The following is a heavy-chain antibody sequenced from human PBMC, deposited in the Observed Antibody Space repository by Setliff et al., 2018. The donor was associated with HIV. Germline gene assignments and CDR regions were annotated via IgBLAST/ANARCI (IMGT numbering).Heavy chain of an antibody. CDR3: VREGNYYGSGSYF. V-gene: IGHV3-7*01. Sequence: PGGSLRLSCAAFRFLFSSYWMTWVRQAPGKGLEWVANIKQDGSEKYYLDSVKGRFTISRDNAKNSLYLQMNSLRAEDTAVYYCVREGNYYGSGSYFWGQGTLVTVSS. CDR2: IKQDGSEK. D-gene: IGHD3-10*01. CDR1: RFLFSSYW. J-gene: IGHJ4*02.